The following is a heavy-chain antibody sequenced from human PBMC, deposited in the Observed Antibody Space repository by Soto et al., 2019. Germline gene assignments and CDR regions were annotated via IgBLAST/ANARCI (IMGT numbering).Heavy chain of an antibody. J-gene: IGHJ6*03. CDR3: AKDMREWGFDYYYMDV. V-gene: IGHV3-9*01. CDR1: GFTFDDYA. CDR2: ISWNSGSI. Sequence: GGSLRLSCAASGFTFDDYAMHWVRQAPGKGLEWVSGISWNSGSIGYADSVKGRFTISRDNAKNSLYLQMNSLRAEDTALYYCAKDMREWGFDYYYMDVWGKGTTVTVSS. D-gene: IGHD2-8*01.